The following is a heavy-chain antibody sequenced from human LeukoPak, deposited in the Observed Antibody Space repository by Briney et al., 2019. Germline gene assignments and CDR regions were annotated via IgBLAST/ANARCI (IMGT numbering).Heavy chain of an antibody. CDR2: SYSAGST. V-gene: IGHV3-66*02. J-gene: IGHJ6*01. CDR1: AFSVSNNY. Sequence: VGSLRLSCAASAFSVSNNYMNWVHQSPGKGLERLSASYSAGSTFYADPVRGRFIISRDSSKTTLFLQRNRLKPGETADIYGVGEPGLRNGMAVGGRGPRSPSPQ. D-gene: IGHD1-26*01. CDR3: VGEPGLRNGMAV.